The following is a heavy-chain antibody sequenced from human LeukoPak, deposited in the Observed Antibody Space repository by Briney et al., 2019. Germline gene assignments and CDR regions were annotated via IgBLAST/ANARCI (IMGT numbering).Heavy chain of an antibody. J-gene: IGHJ3*02. D-gene: IGHD2-15*01. CDR3: ANGCSGGSCYYPLVDAFDI. CDR1: GFTFSSYG. V-gene: IGHV3-30*02. CDR2: IRYDGSNK. Sequence: PGGSLRLSCAASGFTFSSYGMHWVRQAPGKGLEWVAFIRYDGSNKYYADSVKGRFTISRDNSKNTLHLQMNSLRAEDTAVYYCANGCSGGSCYYPLVDAFDIWGQGTMVTVSS.